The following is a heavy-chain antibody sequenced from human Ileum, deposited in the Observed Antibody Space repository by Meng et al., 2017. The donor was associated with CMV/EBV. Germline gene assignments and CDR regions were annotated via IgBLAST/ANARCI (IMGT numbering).Heavy chain of an antibody. V-gene: IGHV4-34*01. CDR1: SGSFSHYY. CDR2: INDGGST. D-gene: IGHD2-21*01. CDR3: ARGIQTFVY. Sequence: SETLSLTFAVYSGSFSHYYWNWSRQSPGKGLEWIGEINDGGSTNYNPSLKSRVTISLDTSKKQVPLKLSAVTAADTAIYYCARGIQTFVYWGQGTLVTVSS. J-gene: IGHJ4*02.